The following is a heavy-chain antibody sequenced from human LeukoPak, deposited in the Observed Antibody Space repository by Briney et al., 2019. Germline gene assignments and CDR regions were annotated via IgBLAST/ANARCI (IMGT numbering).Heavy chain of an antibody. CDR2: INPNSGGT. CDR3: ARLVSIAAAGTQDWFDP. J-gene: IGHJ5*02. D-gene: IGHD6-13*01. Sequence: ASVKVSCKASGYTFTGYYMHWVRQAPGQGLEWMGWINPNSGGTNYAQKFQGRVTMTRDTSISTAYLQWSSLKASDTAMYYCARLVSIAAAGTQDWFDPWGQGTLVTVSS. CDR1: GYTFTGYY. V-gene: IGHV1-2*02.